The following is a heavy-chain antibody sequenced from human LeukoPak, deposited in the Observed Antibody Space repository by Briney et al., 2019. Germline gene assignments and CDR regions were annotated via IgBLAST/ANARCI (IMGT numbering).Heavy chain of an antibody. J-gene: IGHJ4*02. CDR1: GGTFSSYA. Sequence: GASVKVSCKASGGTFSSYAISWVRQATGQGLEWMGWMNPNSGNTGYAQKFQGRVTMTRNTSISTAYMELSSLRSEDTAVYYCARGQMILRDYWGQGTLVTVSS. CDR2: MNPNSGNT. D-gene: IGHD3-22*01. CDR3: ARGQMILRDY. V-gene: IGHV1-8*02.